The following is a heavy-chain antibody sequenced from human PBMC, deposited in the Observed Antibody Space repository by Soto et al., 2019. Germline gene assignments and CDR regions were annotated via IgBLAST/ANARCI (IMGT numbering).Heavy chain of an antibody. V-gene: IGHV3-30-3*01. CDR1: GFTFSSYA. CDR3: ARDSFSYYDILTGSTPVLHY. J-gene: IGHJ4*02. D-gene: IGHD3-9*01. CDR2: ISYDGSNK. Sequence: GGSLRLSCAASGFTFSSYAMHWVRQAPGKGLEWVAVISYDGSNKYYAGSVKGRFTISRDNSKNTLYLQMNSLRAEDTAVYYCARDSFSYYDILTGSTPVLHYWGQGTLVTVSS.